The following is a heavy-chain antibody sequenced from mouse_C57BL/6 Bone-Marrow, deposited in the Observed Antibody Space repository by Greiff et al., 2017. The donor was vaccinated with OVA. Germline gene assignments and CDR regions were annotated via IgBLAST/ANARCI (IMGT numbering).Heavy chain of an antibody. Sequence: EVKLMESGGDLVKPGGSLKLSCAASGFTFSSYGMSWVRQTPDKRLEWVATISSGGSYTYYPDSVKGRFTISRDNAKNTLYLQMSSLKSEDTAMYYCARRSCFAYWGQGTLVTVSA. J-gene: IGHJ3*01. CDR3: ARRSCFAY. CDR1: GFTFSSYG. CDR2: ISSGGSYT. V-gene: IGHV5-6*02.